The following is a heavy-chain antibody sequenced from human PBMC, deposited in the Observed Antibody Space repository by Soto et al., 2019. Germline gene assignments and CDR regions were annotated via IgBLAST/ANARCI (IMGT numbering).Heavy chain of an antibody. V-gene: IGHV1-69*06. CDR1: GGTFSSYA. CDR3: ARDPRDHNCSGGSCFDY. J-gene: IGHJ4*02. Sequence: KVSCKASGGTFSSYAISWVRQAPGQGLEWMGGIIPIFGTANYAQKFQGRVTITADKSTSTAYMELSSLRSEDTAVYYCARDPRDHNCSGGSCFDYWGQGTLVTVSS. D-gene: IGHD2-15*01. CDR2: IIPIFGTA.